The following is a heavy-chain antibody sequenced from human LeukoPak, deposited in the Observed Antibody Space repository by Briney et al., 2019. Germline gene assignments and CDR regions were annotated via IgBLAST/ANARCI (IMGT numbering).Heavy chain of an antibody. CDR2: IYYSGST. Sequence: ASETLSLTCTVSGGSISSSSYYWGWIRQPPGKGLEWIGSIYYSGSTNYNPSLKSRVTISVDTSKNQFSLKLTSVTAADTAVYYCTKGRGIWGQGTLVTVSS. V-gene: IGHV4-39*07. CDR3: TKGRGI. CDR1: GGSISSSSYY. D-gene: IGHD3-10*01. J-gene: IGHJ4*02.